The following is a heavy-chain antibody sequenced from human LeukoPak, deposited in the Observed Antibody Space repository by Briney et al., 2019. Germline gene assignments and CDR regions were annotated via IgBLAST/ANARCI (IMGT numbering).Heavy chain of an antibody. Sequence: SETLSLTCAVSGGSISSGGYSWSWIRQPPGKGLEWIGYIYHSGSTYCNPSLKSRVTISVDRSKNQFSLKLSSVTAADTAVYYCAREGAAAGFDIWGQGTMVTVSS. D-gene: IGHD6-13*01. J-gene: IGHJ3*02. CDR1: GGSISSGGYS. V-gene: IGHV4-30-2*01. CDR2: IYHSGST. CDR3: AREGAAAGFDI.